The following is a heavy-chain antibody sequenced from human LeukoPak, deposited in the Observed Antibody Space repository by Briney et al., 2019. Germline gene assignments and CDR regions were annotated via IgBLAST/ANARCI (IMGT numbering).Heavy chain of an antibody. Sequence: GGSLRLSCVASGFTFSRYWMHWVRQAPGKGLVWVSRINSDGSSITYADSVKGRFTISRDNAKNTLYLQMTSLRVEDTAVYYCARDSEGSYMDVWGKGTTVTVSS. CDR2: INSDGSSI. D-gene: IGHD1-26*01. CDR3: ARDSEGSYMDV. CDR1: GFTFSRYW. V-gene: IGHV3-74*03. J-gene: IGHJ6*03.